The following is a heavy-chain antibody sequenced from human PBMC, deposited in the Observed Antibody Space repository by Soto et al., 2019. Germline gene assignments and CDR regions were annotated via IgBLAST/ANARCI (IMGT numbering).Heavy chain of an antibody. J-gene: IGHJ5*02. CDR3: ARGAMVRGTNWFDP. CDR2: INHSGST. V-gene: IGHV4-34*01. Sequence: SETLSLTCAVYGGSFSGYYWSWIRQPPGKGLEWIGEINHSGSTNYNPSLKSRVTISVDTSKNQFSLKLSSVTAADTAVYYCARGAMVRGTNWFDPWGQGTLVTVSS. CDR1: GGSFSGYY. D-gene: IGHD3-10*01.